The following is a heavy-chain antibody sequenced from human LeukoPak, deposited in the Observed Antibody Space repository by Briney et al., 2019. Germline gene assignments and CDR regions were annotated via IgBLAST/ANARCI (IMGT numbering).Heavy chain of an antibody. CDR2: INPSGGST. D-gene: IGHD3-22*01. CDR3: ASTGDYYDSSGYYYLDY. V-gene: IGHV1-46*01. J-gene: IGHJ4*02. Sequence: ASVKVSCKASGYTFTSYYMHWVRQAPGQGLEWMGIINPSGGSTSYAQKFQGRVTMTRDMSTSTVYMELSSRRSEDTAVYYCASTGDYYDSSGYYYLDYWGQGTLVTVSS. CDR1: GYTFTSYY.